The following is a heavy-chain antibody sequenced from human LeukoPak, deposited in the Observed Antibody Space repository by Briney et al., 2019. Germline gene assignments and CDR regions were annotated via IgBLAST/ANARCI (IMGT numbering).Heavy chain of an antibody. CDR1: GGSISSYY. CDR3: ARHVPGYGDYGRYFDL. J-gene: IGHJ2*01. D-gene: IGHD4-17*01. CDR2: IYYSGST. Sequence: ASETLSLTCTVSGGSISSYYWSWIRQPPGKGLEWIGYIYYSGSTNYNPSLKSRVTISVDTSKNQFSLKLSSVTAADTAVYYCARHVPGYGDYGRYFDLWGRGTLVTVSS. V-gene: IGHV4-59*08.